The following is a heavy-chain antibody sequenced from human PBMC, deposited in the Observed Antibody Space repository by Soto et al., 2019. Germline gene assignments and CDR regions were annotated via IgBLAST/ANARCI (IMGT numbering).Heavy chain of an antibody. J-gene: IGHJ6*02. D-gene: IGHD5-12*01. CDR1: GSTFSSYA. CDR3: ACSPGRHGYKKTYYYGMDV. CDR2: IIPIFGTA. V-gene: IGHV1-69*01. Sequence: QVQLVQSGAEVKKPGSSVKVSCKASGSTFSSYAISWVRQAPGQGLEWMGGIIPIFGTANYAQKFQGRVTITADESTSTAYMELSSLRSEDTAVYSCACSPGRHGYKKTYYYGMDVWGQGTTVTVSS.